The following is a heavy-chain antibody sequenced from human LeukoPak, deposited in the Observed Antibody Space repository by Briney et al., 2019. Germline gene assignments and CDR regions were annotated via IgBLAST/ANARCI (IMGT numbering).Heavy chain of an antibody. CDR3: ARESDTVMVSGTYFDY. CDR1: GFTFSSYE. CDR2: IKQDGSEK. V-gene: IGHV3-7*01. D-gene: IGHD5-18*01. Sequence: PGGSLRLSCAASGFTFSSYEMNWVRQAPGKGLEWVANIKQDGSEKYYVDSVKGRFTISRDNAKNSLYLQMNSLRAEDTAVYYCARESDTVMVSGTYFDYWGQGTLVTVSS. J-gene: IGHJ4*02.